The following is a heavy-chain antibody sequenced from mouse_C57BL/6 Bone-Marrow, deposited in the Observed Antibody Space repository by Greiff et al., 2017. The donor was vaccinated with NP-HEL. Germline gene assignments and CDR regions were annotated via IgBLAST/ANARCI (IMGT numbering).Heavy chain of an antibody. Sequence: QVQLQQPGAELVMPGDSVKLSCTASGYSFTSYGVHWVKQRPGQGLEWIGVIDAADSYTNYNPKFNGKVTLTVDKSSSTAYMQLSSLTSEDSAVYYCASLLPYAMDYWCQGNAVTVSS. CDR3: ASLLPYAMDY. V-gene: IGHV1-69*01. CDR2: IDAADSYT. CDR1: GYSFTSYG. D-gene: IGHD1-1*01. J-gene: IGHJ4*01.